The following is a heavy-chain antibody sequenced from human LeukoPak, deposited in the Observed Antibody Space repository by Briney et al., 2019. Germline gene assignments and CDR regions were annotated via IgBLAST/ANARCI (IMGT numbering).Heavy chain of an antibody. Sequence: SETLSLTCTVSGGSISSSSYYWGWIRQPPGKGLEWIGIIYYSGTTYYNSSLKSRVTISVDMSKNQFSLKLSSVIAADTAVYYCARLVGSGYYHYGMDVWGQGTTVTVSS. D-gene: IGHD3-22*01. J-gene: IGHJ6*02. CDR3: ARLVGSGYYHYGMDV. CDR1: GGSISSSSYY. CDR2: IYYSGTT. V-gene: IGHV4-39*01.